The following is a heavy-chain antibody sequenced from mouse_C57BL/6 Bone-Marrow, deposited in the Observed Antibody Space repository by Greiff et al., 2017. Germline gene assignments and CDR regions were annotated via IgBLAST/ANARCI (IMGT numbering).Heavy chain of an antibody. V-gene: IGHV3-6*01. J-gene: IGHJ2*01. CDR3: ARVYYGSSL. Sequence: EVQLQQSGPGLVKPSPSLSLPCSVTGYSIPSGYYWHLIRQFPGNTLEWMGYISYDGRNNYNPSLKNRIYIPRDTSKNQFFLKLNSVTTDDTSTDYCARVYYGSSLWGQGTTLTVSS. D-gene: IGHD1-1*01. CDR1: GYSIPSGYY. CDR2: ISYDGRN.